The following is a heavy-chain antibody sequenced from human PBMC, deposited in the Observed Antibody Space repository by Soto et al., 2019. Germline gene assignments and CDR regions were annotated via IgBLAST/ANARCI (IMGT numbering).Heavy chain of an antibody. CDR2: IYYSGST. CDR3: ARRGCRQFAY. Sequence: PSETLSLTCSVSGGSIGSYYWSWIRQPPGKGLEWIGYIYYSGSTNYNPSLKSRVTISVDTSKNQFSLKLSSVTAADTAVYYCARRGCRQFAYWGQVTLVTVS. J-gene: IGHJ4*02. CDR1: GGSIGSYY. D-gene: IGHD2-15*01. V-gene: IGHV4-59*08.